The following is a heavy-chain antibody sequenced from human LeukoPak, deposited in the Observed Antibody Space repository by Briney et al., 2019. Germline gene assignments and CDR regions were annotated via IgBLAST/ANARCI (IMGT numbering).Heavy chain of an antibody. J-gene: IGHJ4*02. Sequence: PSETLSLTCAASGGSISSSNWWSWVRQPPGKGLEWIGEIYHSGSTNYNPSLKSRVTISVDKSKNQFSLKLSSVTAADTAVYYCARMYYDILTGYFRLDYWGQGTLVTVSS. CDR2: IYHSGST. CDR3: ARMYYDILTGYFRLDY. D-gene: IGHD3-9*01. V-gene: IGHV4-4*02. CDR1: GGSISSSNW.